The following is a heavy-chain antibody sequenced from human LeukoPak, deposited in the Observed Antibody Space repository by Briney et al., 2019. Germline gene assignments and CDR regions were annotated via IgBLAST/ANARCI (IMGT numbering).Heavy chain of an antibody. CDR3: ARAYDYGGSNWFDP. V-gene: IGHV4-4*07. Sequence: PSETLSLTCTVSGGSISTYYWSWIRPPAGKGLEWIGRIYTSGSTNYNPSLKSRVTMSVDTSKDQFSLNLSSVTAADTAVYYCARAYDYGGSNWFDPWGQGTLVTVSS. CDR2: IYTSGST. D-gene: IGHD4-23*01. CDR1: GGSISTYY. J-gene: IGHJ5*02.